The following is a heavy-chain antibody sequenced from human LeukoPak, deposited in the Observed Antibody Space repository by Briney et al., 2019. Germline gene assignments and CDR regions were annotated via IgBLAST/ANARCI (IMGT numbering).Heavy chain of an antibody. CDR2: ISGSGGST. CDR1: GFTFSSYA. V-gene: IGHV3-23*01. Sequence: GGSLRLSCAASGFTFSSYAMRWVRQAPGKGLEWVSAISGSGGSTYYADSVKGRFTISRDNSKNTLYLQMNSLRAEDTAVYYCAKDPGYDILTGHFFDYWGQGTLVTVSS. J-gene: IGHJ4*02. CDR3: AKDPGYDILTGHFFDY. D-gene: IGHD3-9*01.